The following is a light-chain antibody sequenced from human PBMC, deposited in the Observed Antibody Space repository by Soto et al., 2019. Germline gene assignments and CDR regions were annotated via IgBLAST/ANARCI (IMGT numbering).Light chain of an antibody. J-gene: IGLJ1*01. CDR3: LSYTTSSTFV. V-gene: IGLV2-14*01. CDR1: GSDIGAYNS. CDR2: QVR. Sequence: QSVLTQPASVSASPGQSITISCTGTGSDIGAYNSVSWYQQHPGKAPKLIVFQVRFRPSAVSDRFSGSKSDNTASLTISGLQTEDEAHYFCLSYTTSSTFVFGTGTKVTVL.